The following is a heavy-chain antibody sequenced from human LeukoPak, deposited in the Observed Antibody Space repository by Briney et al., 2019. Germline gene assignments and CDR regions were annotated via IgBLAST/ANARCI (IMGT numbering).Heavy chain of an antibody. J-gene: IGHJ6*02. CDR1: GGSISSYY. D-gene: IGHD6-19*01. Sequence: SETLSLTCTVSGGSISSYYWSWIRQPPRPGLEWNGYIYYSGSTNYNPSLKSRVTISVDTSKNQFSLKLRSVTAADTAVYYCARDRQWLTSGESYYYGMDVWGQGTTVTVSS. CDR3: ARDRQWLTSGESYYYGMDV. V-gene: IGHV4-59*13. CDR2: IYYSGST.